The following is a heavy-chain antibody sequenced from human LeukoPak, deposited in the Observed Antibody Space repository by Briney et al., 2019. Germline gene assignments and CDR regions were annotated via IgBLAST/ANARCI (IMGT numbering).Heavy chain of an antibody. CDR2: IYYSGSI. Sequence: SETLSLTCSVSGGSVSSDYWSWIRRPPGKGLEWIGYIYYSGSINYSPSLKSRVSISIDTSKNQFSLKLSSVTAADTAVYYCARRITMIQLGWAFDIWGQGTMVTVSS. J-gene: IGHJ3*02. CDR1: GGSVSSDY. D-gene: IGHD3-22*01. V-gene: IGHV4-59*02. CDR3: ARRITMIQLGWAFDI.